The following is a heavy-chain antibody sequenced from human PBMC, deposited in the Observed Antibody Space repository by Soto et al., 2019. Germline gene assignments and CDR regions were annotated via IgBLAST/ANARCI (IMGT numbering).Heavy chain of an antibody. CDR3: ARDFPRSGYDYNPPGDY. CDR1: GFTFSNYA. D-gene: IGHD5-12*01. V-gene: IGHV3-30*04. CDR2: ILHDGRNT. Sequence: PGGSLRLSCAASGFTFSNYAMHWVRQAPGKGLEWVAVILHDGRNTYYADSVKGRFTVSRDISTNTLSLQMNSLRADDTAVYYCARDFPRSGYDYNPPGDYWGQGTLVTVSS. J-gene: IGHJ4*02.